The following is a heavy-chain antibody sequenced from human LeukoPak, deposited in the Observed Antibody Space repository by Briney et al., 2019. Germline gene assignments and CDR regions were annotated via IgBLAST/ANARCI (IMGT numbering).Heavy chain of an antibody. Sequence: GGSLRLSCAASGFTVSSNYMSWVRQAPGKGLEWVSVIYSGSSTYYADSVKGRFTISRDNSKNTLYLQMNSLRAEDTAVYYCARGENYYGMDVWGQGTTVTVSS. CDR3: ARGENYYGMDV. CDR2: IYSGSST. V-gene: IGHV3-66*01. CDR1: GFTVSSNY. J-gene: IGHJ6*02.